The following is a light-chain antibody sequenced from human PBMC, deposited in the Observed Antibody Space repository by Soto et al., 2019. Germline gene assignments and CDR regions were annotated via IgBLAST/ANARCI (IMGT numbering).Light chain of an antibody. Sequence: DIQMTQSPSTLSASVGDRVTITCRASQSISSWLAWYQQKPGKAPNLLIYKASSLESGVPSRFSGSGSGTEFTLTIRCLQPDDLATYYCQQYDSYPRTFGQGTKVEIK. CDR3: QQYDSYPRT. V-gene: IGKV1-5*03. CDR1: QSISSW. J-gene: IGKJ1*01. CDR2: KAS.